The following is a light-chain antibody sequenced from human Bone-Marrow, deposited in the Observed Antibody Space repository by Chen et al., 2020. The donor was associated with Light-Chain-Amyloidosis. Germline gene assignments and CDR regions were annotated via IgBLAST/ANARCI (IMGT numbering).Light chain of an antibody. Sequence: SYVLTQPSSVSVAPGQTATLPCGGNNIGTTSVHWYQQTPGQAPLLVVYGDSDRPSGIPERLSGSNSGNTATLTISRVEARDEADYYCQVWDRSSDRPVFGGGTKLTVL. CDR1: NIGTTS. J-gene: IGLJ3*02. CDR2: GDS. CDR3: QVWDRSSDRPV. V-gene: IGLV3-21*02.